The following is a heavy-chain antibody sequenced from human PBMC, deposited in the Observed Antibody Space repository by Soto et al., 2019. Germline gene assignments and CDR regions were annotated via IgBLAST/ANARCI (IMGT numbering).Heavy chain of an antibody. D-gene: IGHD3-22*01. Sequence: QVQLVQSGAEVKNPGSSVKVSCKASGGTFSSYAISWVRQAPGQGLEWMGGIIPIFGTANYAQKFQGRVTITAAASTSTAYMELSSLRSEDTAVYYCARDAHYYDSSGYFDYWGQGTLVTVSS. V-gene: IGHV1-69*01. CDR2: IIPIFGTA. J-gene: IGHJ4*02. CDR1: GGTFSSYA. CDR3: ARDAHYYDSSGYFDY.